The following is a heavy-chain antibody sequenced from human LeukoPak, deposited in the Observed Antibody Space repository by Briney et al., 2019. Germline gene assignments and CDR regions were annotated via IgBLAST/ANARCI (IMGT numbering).Heavy chain of an antibody. V-gene: IGHV3-21*01. J-gene: IGHJ4*02. CDR2: ISSNSLHI. Sequence: GGSLRLSCAASGFTVSSNYMSWVRQAPGKGLEWVSSISSNSLHIFYADSVKGRFTISRDNAKNSLYLQMSNLRAEDTAVYYCVGPDSQFDCWGQGTLVTVSS. D-gene: IGHD3-10*01. CDR3: VGPDSQFDC. CDR1: GFTVSSNY.